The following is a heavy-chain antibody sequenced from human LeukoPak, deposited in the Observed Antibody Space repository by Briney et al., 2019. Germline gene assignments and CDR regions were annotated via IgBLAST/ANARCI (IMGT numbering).Heavy chain of an antibody. D-gene: IGHD3-10*01. Sequence: PGRSLRLSCAASAFTLSSFAIGWVRQAPGKGLEWVCAIGGSGGRTNYADCVVGRFTISRDNSTNTLYLQMNRLRAEETAVYYCAKDLDTRGVFDSWGQGTLVTVSS. CDR3: AKDLDTRGVFDS. J-gene: IGHJ4*02. CDR1: AFTLSSFA. CDR2: IGGSGGRT. V-gene: IGHV3-23*01.